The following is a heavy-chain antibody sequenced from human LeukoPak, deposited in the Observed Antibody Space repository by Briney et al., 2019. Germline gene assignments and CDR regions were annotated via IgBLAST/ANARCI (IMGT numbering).Heavy chain of an antibody. CDR1: GGTFGDYG. D-gene: IGHD2-15*01. CDR2: INCNGGST. CDR3: ARCQDRHAYYYGMDV. J-gene: IGHJ6*02. V-gene: IGHV3-20*01. Sequence: WGSLRLSCAASGGTFGDYGMSWVRQAPGKGLEWVSGINCNGGSTGYADSVKGRFTTSKNNANNSLYLQMNSLRAEDTALSHCARCQDRHAYYYGMDVWGQGTTVTVSS.